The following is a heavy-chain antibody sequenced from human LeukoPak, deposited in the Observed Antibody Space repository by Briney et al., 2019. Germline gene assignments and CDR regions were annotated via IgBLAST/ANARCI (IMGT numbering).Heavy chain of an antibody. CDR3: ARGTLTVGYFDY. CDR1: GITVRSNY. D-gene: IGHD1-26*01. Sequence: GGSLRLSCAASGITVRSNYMNWVRQTPGKGLEWVSVIYSGDRAYYADSVKDRFTISRDNSKNTLYLQMKSLRAEDTAVYFCARGTLTVGYFDYWGQGTLVTVSS. V-gene: IGHV3-66*01. CDR2: IYSGDRA. J-gene: IGHJ4*02.